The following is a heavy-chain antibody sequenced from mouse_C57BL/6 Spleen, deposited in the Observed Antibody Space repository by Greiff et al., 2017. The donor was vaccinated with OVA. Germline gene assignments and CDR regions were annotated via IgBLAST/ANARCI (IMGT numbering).Heavy chain of an antibody. Sequence: QVTLKVSGPGILQSSQTLSLTCSFSGFSLSTSGMGVSWIRQPSGKGLEWLAHIYWDDDKRYNPSLKSRLTISEDTSRNQVFLKITSEDTADTATYYVARRGDYGSSYRYFDVWGTGTTVTVSS. CDR3: ARRGDYGSSYRYFDV. D-gene: IGHD1-1*01. CDR1: GFSLSTSGMG. V-gene: IGHV8-12*01. CDR2: IYWDDDK. J-gene: IGHJ1*03.